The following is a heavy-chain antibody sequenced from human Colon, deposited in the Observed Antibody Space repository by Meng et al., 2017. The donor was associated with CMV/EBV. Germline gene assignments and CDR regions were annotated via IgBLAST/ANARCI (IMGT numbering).Heavy chain of an antibody. V-gene: IGHV4-59*01. J-gene: IGHJ5*02. CDR2: ISYSGST. D-gene: IGHD1-26*01. CDR3: ALLRGIKGWFDP. Sequence: SETLSLTCTVSGGSISSYYWSWIRQTPGKGLEWIGYISYSGSTDYDPSLKSRVTISVDTSKNQFSLRLSSVTAADTAVYYCALLRGIKGWFDPWGQGTLVTVSS. CDR1: GGSISSYY.